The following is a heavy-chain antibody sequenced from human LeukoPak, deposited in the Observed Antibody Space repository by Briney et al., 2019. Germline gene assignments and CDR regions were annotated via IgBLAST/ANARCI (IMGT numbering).Heavy chain of an antibody. D-gene: IGHD3-22*01. CDR3: AKAPPYYSDSSGYFQH. CDR2: ISWNSGII. V-gene: IGHV3-9*01. CDR1: GFTFDDSA. J-gene: IGHJ1*01. Sequence: GGSLRLSCAASGFTFDDSAVHWVRQVPGKGLEWVSGISWNSGIIDYADSVKGRFTISRDNAKNSLYLQMNNLRPDDTAFYYCAKAPPYYSDSSGYFQHWGQGTLVTVSS.